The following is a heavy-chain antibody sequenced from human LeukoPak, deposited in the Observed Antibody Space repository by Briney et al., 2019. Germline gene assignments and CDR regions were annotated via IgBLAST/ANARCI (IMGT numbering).Heavy chain of an antibody. D-gene: IGHD3-9*01. Sequence: SGPTLVNPTQTLTLTCTFSGFSLSTSGVGVGWIRQPPGKALEWLALIYWDDDKRYSPSLKSRPTITKDTSKNQVVLTMTNMDPVDTATYYCAQGVYYDILTDPTLLRKTFEVFDPWGQGTLVTVSS. CDR2: IYWDDDK. J-gene: IGHJ5*02. V-gene: IGHV2-5*02. CDR3: AQGVYYDILTDPTLLRKTFEVFDP. CDR1: GFSLSTSGVG.